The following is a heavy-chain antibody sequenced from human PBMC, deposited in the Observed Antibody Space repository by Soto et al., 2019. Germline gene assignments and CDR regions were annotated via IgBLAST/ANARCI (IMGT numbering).Heavy chain of an antibody. Sequence: EVQLLESGGGLVQPGGSLRLSCAASGFTFSSYAMSWVRQAPGKGLGWASLIMGSGGSTYYADSVKGRFTISRDNSKNTLYLQMNSLRAEDTAVYYCARENVDTAMVTGRPGTLAFDYWGQGTLVTVSS. CDR1: GFTFSSYA. V-gene: IGHV3-23*01. J-gene: IGHJ4*02. CDR3: ARENVDTAMVTGRPGTLAFDY. CDR2: IMGSGGST. D-gene: IGHD5-18*01.